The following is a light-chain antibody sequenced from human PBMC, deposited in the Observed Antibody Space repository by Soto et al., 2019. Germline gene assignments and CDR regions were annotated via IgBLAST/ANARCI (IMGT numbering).Light chain of an antibody. CDR1: SSNIGAGYD. V-gene: IGLV1-40*01. CDR2: GNN. Sequence: QSVLTQPPSVSVAPGQRVTISCNGSSSNIGAGYDVHWYQQLPGTAPKLLIYGNNNRPSGVPDRFSGSKSGTSASLAITGLQAEDEADYYCQSSDSNRSGWGIFGGGTKLTVL. J-gene: IGLJ2*01. CDR3: QSSDSNRSGWGI.